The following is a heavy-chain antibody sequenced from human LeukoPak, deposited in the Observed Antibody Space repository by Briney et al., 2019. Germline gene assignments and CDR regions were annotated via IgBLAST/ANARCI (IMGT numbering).Heavy chain of an antibody. V-gene: IGHV4-34*01. J-gene: IGHJ4*02. CDR2: INHSGST. Sequence: SETLSLTCAVYGGSFSGYYWTWIRQPPGKGLEWIGEINHSGSTNYNPSLKSRVTISIDTSKNQFSLILSSVTAADTAVYYCARGMSDVYWGQGTLVTVSS. CDR3: ARGMSDVY. CDR1: GGSFSGYY.